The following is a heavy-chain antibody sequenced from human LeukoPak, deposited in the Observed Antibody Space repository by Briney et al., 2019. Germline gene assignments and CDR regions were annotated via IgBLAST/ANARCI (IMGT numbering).Heavy chain of an antibody. CDR3: ARRRYSSGWPNWFDP. CDR2: INRSGST. D-gene: IGHD6-19*01. V-gene: IGHV4-34*01. CDR1: GGSFSGYY. Sequence: PSETLSLTCAVYGGSFSGYYWSWIRQPPGKGLEWIGEINRSGSTNYNPSLKSRVTISVDTSKNQFSLKLSSVTAADTAVYYCARRRYSSGWPNWFDPWGQGTLVTVSS. J-gene: IGHJ5*02.